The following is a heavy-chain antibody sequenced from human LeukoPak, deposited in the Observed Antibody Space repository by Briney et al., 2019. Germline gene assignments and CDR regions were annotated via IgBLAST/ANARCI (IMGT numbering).Heavy chain of an antibody. D-gene: IGHD3-10*01. CDR1: GGSFSGYY. V-gene: IGHV4-34*01. Sequence: SETLSLTCAVYGGSFSGYYWSWIRQPPGKGLEWIGEINHSGSTNYNPSLKSRVTISVDTSKNQFSLKLSSVTAADTAVYYCARFYYYGSGSYYSLYGMDVWGQGTTVTVSS. CDR2: INHSGST. J-gene: IGHJ6*02. CDR3: ARFYYYGSGSYYSLYGMDV.